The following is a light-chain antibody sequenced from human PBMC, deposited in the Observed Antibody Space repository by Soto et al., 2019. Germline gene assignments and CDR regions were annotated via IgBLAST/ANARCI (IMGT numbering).Light chain of an antibody. CDR1: SSDVGGYSY. V-gene: IGLV2-8*01. J-gene: IGLJ1*01. CDR3: SSSPGSSNV. Sequence: QSVLAQPPAASGSPGQSVAIACTGTSSDVGGYSYVSWYQQHPGKAPNLMIYEVNKRPSGVPDRFSGSKSGNTASLTLSGPQAEDEADYYCSSSPGSSNVFGSGTPATVL. CDR2: EVN.